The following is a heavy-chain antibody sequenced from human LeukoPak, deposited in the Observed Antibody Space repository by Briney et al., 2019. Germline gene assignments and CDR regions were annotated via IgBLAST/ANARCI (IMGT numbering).Heavy chain of an antibody. J-gene: IGHJ4*02. V-gene: IGHV3-30*10. D-gene: IGHD3-10*01. CDR2: VSYDETSK. CDR3: ARDRSLSPFGELFL. Sequence: GGSLRLSCAPSGFTFRGYAVHWVRQAPGRGLEWVAVVSYDETSKYYTDSVKGRFTISRDNSKNTVYLQMTNLRAEDTALYYCARDRSLSPFGELFLWGQGTLVTVSS. CDR1: GFTFRGYA.